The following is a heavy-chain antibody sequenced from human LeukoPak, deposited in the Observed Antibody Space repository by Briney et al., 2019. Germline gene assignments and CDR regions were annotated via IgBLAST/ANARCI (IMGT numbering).Heavy chain of an antibody. CDR1: GGTFSSYA. V-gene: IGHV1-69*05. CDR3: ALCYYDSSGYYARFDY. J-gene: IGHJ4*02. D-gene: IGHD3-22*01. CDR2: IIPIFGTA. Sequence: ASVKVSCKASGGTFSSYAISWVRQAPGQGLEWMGGIIPIFGTANYAQKFQGRVTITTDESTSTAYMELSSLRSEDTAVYYCALCYYDSSGYYARFDYWGQGTLVTVSS.